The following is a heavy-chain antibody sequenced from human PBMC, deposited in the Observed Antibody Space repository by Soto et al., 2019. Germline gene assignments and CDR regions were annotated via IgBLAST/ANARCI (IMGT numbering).Heavy chain of an antibody. CDR1: GFTFDHYW. D-gene: IGHD5-12*01. Sequence: EVQLVESGGGLVQPGESLRLSCAASGFTFDHYWMTWVRQAPGKGLEWVANIKEDGSEKNYVDSVKGRFTISRDNAKNSLYLQMNILRAEDTATYYCARCGSENDYWGQGTLVTVSS. CDR2: IKEDGSEK. CDR3: ARCGSENDY. V-gene: IGHV3-7*03. J-gene: IGHJ4*02.